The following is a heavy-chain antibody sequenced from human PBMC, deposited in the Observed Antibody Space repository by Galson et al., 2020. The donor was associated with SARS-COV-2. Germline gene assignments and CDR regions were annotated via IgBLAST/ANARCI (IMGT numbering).Heavy chain of an antibody. Sequence: GESLKISCKASGYTFSDYYIHWVRQAPGQGLEWMGWINPNSAGTNYAQKFQGRVTMTRDTSISTVYMELSRLRYDDMAVYYCARGASPLRFLEWFSYYFDYWGQGTLVTVSS. CDR2: INPNSAGT. D-gene: IGHD3-3*01. V-gene: IGHV1-2*02. CDR1: GYTFSDYY. CDR3: ARGASPLRFLEWFSYYFDY. J-gene: IGHJ4*02.